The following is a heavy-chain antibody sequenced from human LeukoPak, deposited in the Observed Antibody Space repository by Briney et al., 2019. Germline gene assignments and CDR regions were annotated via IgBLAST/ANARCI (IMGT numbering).Heavy chain of an antibody. CDR3: AKDYNNGFDY. CDR1: GFSFSGYG. V-gene: IGHV3-30*02. CDR2: IRYDGSTK. J-gene: IGHJ4*02. Sequence: GGPLRLSCAASGFSFSGYGMHWVRQAPGKGLEWVTFIRYDGSTKSYADFVKGRFTIARDNSKNTLYLQMNSLRAEDTAVYFCAKDYNNGFDYWGQGALVTVSS. D-gene: IGHD1-14*01.